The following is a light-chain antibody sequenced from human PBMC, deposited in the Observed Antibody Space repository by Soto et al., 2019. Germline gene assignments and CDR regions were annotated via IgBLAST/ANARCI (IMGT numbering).Light chain of an antibody. Sequence: DIVMTQSPDSLAVSLGERATINCKSSQSVLYSSDNKNYLAWYQQKPGQPPKLLVYWASTPESGVPDRFSGSGSGTDFTLTISSLQAEDVAVYYCQQYYSVPFSFGPGTKVDIK. V-gene: IGKV4-1*01. CDR2: WAS. CDR3: QQYYSVPFS. J-gene: IGKJ3*01. CDR1: QSVLYSSDNKNY.